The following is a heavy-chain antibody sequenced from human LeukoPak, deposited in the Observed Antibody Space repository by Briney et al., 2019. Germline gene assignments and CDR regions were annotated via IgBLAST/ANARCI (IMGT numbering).Heavy chain of an antibody. CDR2: INPNTGAT. V-gene: IGHV1-2*02. CDR3: ARRRALWFGELLQDDGFDM. CDR1: GYTFIGYY. J-gene: IGHJ3*02. D-gene: IGHD3-10*01. Sequence: ASVKVSCKASGYTFIGYYMHWVRQAPGQGLEWMGWINPNTGATNYAQKFQGRVTMTRDTSISTAYMDLSRLRSDDTAVYYCARRRALWFGELLQDDGFDMWGQGTMVTVSS.